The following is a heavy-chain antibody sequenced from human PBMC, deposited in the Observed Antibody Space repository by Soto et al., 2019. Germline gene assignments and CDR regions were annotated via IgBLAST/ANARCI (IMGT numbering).Heavy chain of an antibody. D-gene: IGHD3-3*02. J-gene: IGHJ4*02. CDR3: ARGTSIAVHEGP. CDR1: GFTFSNYG. CDR2: VSAYNGYT. V-gene: IGHV1-18*01. Sequence: QVQLVQSGAEVKKPGASVKVSCKGSGFTFSNYGFNWVRQAPGQGLEWVGWVSAYNGYTKSAQNFQDRLNMTTDTSTNTAYMELRGLRPDDTALYYCARGTSIAVHEGPWGQGTLVTVSS.